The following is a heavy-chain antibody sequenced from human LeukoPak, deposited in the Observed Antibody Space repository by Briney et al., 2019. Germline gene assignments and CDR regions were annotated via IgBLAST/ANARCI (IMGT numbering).Heavy chain of an antibody. CDR1: GFTFSSYS. Sequence: GGSLRLSCAASGFTFSSYSMNWVRQAPGKGLEWVSSISGSSSYIYYADSVKGRFTISRDNAKNSLYLQMNSLRAEDTAVYYCARDGVQVRSDYYGMDVWGQGTTVTVSS. J-gene: IGHJ6*02. CDR3: ARDGVQVRSDYYGMDV. V-gene: IGHV3-21*01. CDR2: ISGSSSYI.